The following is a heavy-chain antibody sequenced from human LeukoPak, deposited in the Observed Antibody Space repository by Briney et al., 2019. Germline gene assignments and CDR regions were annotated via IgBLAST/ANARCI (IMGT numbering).Heavy chain of an antibody. Sequence: QPGGSLRLSCSASTFSMSPYEMSWVRQAPGKGPEWISYISSGEAAIHYADSVKGRFTISRDNAKNTLYLQMNSLSAEDTAVYYCARGYSSSYRIDYWGQGTLVTVSS. J-gene: IGHJ4*02. D-gene: IGHD6-6*01. CDR2: ISSGEAAI. CDR3: ARGYSSSYRIDY. V-gene: IGHV3-48*03. CDR1: TFSMSPYE.